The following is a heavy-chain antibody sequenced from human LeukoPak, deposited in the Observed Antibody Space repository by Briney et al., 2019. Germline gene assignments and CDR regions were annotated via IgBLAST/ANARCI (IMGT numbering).Heavy chain of an antibody. CDR2: ISFNSGHI. D-gene: IGHD6-13*01. CDR3: AKDMSGSSWYYFDT. Sequence: GGSLRLSCTAFGFTFDAYAMHWVRQVPGKGLEWVSGISFNSGHIGCADSVKGRFTIFRDSAKTSVYLQMSSLTAEDTALYYCAKDMSGSSWYYFDTWGQGTLVTVSS. CDR1: GFTFDAYA. V-gene: IGHV3-9*01. J-gene: IGHJ4*02.